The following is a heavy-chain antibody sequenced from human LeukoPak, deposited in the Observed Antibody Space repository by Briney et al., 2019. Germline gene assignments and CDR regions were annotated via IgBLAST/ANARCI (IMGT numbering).Heavy chain of an antibody. CDR2: IRYDGSNK. CDR3: AKDGGYYYYYYMDV. Sequence: GGSLRLSCAASGFTFSNSNMNWARQAPGKGLEWVAFIRYDGSNKYYADSVKGRFTISRDNSKNTLYLQMNSLRAEDTAVYYCAKDGGYYYYYYMDVWGKGTTVTVSS. J-gene: IGHJ6*03. CDR1: GFTFSNSN. D-gene: IGHD3-3*01. V-gene: IGHV3-30*02.